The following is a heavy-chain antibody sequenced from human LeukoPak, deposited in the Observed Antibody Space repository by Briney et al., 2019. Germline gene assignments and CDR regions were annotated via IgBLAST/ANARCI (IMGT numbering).Heavy chain of an antibody. V-gene: IGHV4-34*01. CDR1: GGSFSGYY. CDR3: ARGRGAVAGTTLYYYYYGMDV. J-gene: IGHJ6*02. D-gene: IGHD6-19*01. Sequence: PSETLSLTCAVYGGSFSGYYWSWIRQPPGKGLEWIGEINHSGSTNYNPSLKSRVTISVDTSKNQFSLKLSSVTAADTAVYYCARGRGAVAGTTLYYYYYGMDVWGQGTTVTVSS. CDR2: INHSGST.